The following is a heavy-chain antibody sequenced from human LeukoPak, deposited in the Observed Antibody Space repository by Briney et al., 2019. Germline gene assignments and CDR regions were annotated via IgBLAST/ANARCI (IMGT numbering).Heavy chain of an antibody. D-gene: IGHD3-16*01. CDR2: ISTYNGDT. CDR1: GYTFTTYD. CDR3: ARSYTIEVFAVGVLGY. J-gene: IGHJ4*02. Sequence: GASVKVSCKTSGYTFTTYDINWVRQATGQGLEWMGWISTYNGDTNYAQKFQGRVTMTTDTSTGTAYMELRSLRSDDTAVYYCARSYTIEVFAVGVLGYWGQGTLVTVSS. V-gene: IGHV1-18*01.